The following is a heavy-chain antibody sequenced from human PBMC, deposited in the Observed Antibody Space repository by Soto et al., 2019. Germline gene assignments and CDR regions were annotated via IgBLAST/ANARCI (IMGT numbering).Heavy chain of an antibody. CDR1: GFTFSSYG. Sequence: QVQLVESGGGVVQPGRSLRLSCAASGFTFSSYGMHWVRQAPGKGLEWVAVISYDGSNKYYADSVKGRFTISRDNSKNTLYLQMTSLRAEDTAVYYCANIRPDGMDVWGQGTTVTVSS. D-gene: IGHD2-21*01. V-gene: IGHV3-30*18. CDR3: ANIRPDGMDV. CDR2: ISYDGSNK. J-gene: IGHJ6*02.